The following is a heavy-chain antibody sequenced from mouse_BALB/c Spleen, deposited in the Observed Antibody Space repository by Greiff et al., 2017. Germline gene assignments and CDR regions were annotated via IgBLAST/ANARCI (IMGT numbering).Heavy chain of an antibody. D-gene: IGHD1-3*01. J-gene: IGHJ3*01. V-gene: IGHV1S81*02. CDR1: GYTFTSYY. Sequence: QVQLKESGAELVKPGASVKLSCKASGYTFTSYYMYWVKQRPGQGLEWIGEINPSNGGTNFNEKFKSKATLTVDKSSSTAYMQLSSLTSEDSAVYYCTRRDNSFAYWGQGTLVTVSA. CDR2: INPSNGGT. CDR3: TRRDNSFAY.